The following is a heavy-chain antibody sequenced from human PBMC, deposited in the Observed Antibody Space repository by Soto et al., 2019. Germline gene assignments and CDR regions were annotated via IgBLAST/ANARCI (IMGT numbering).Heavy chain of an antibody. CDR2: IIPILGIA. V-gene: IGHV1-69*02. CDR3: ASLMSSGYSYGMDV. Sequence: QVQLVQSGAEVKKPGSSVKVSCKASGGTFSSYTISWVRQAPGQGLEWMGRIIPILGIANYAQKFQGRVTIAADKSTRTAYIVLSSLRSEDTALYYCASLMSSGYSYGMDVWGQGSTVSVSS. D-gene: IGHD3-10*01. J-gene: IGHJ6*02. CDR1: GGTFSSYT.